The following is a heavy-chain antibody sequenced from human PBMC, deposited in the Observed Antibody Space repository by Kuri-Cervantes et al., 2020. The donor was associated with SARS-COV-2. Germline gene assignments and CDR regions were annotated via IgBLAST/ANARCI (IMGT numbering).Heavy chain of an antibody. D-gene: IGHD2-2*01. CDR3: AKELSRDIVVVPVYHYYYGMDV. CDR2: ISSSSSYI. V-gene: IGHV3-21*01. Sequence: GGSLRLSCAASGFTFSSYSMNWVRQAPGKGLEWVSSISSSSSYIYYADSVKGRFTISRDNAKNSLYLQMNSLRAEDTAVYYCAKELSRDIVVVPVYHYYYGMDVWGQGTTVTVSS. CDR1: GFTFSSYS. J-gene: IGHJ6*02.